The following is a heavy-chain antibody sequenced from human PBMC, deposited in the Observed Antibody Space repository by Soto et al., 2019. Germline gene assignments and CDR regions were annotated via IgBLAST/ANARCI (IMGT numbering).Heavy chain of an antibody. D-gene: IGHD6-19*01. J-gene: IGHJ6*02. CDR2: IYYSGST. CDR1: GGSISSSSYY. Sequence: QLQLQESGPGLVKPSETLSLTCTVSGGSISSSSYYWGWIRQPPGKGLEWIGSIYYSGSTYYNPSRKSRVTISVDTSKNQFSLKLSSVTAADTAVYYCARLCYSSGWYPPVYYYGMDVWGQGTTVTVSS. CDR3: ARLCYSSGWYPPVYYYGMDV. V-gene: IGHV4-39*01.